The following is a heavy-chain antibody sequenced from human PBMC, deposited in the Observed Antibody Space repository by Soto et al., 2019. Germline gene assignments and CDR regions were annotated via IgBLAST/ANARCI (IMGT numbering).Heavy chain of an antibody. CDR3: ARHWVQLERLGWFDP. CDR2: IYYSGST. J-gene: IGHJ5*02. Sequence: QLQLQESGPGLVKPSETLSLTCTVSGGSISSSSYYWGWIRQPPGKGLEWIGSIYYSGSTYYNPSLKSRVTISVDTSKNQFSLKLSSVTAADTAVYYCARHWVQLERLGWFDPWGQGTLVTVSS. V-gene: IGHV4-39*01. D-gene: IGHD1-1*01. CDR1: GGSISSSSYY.